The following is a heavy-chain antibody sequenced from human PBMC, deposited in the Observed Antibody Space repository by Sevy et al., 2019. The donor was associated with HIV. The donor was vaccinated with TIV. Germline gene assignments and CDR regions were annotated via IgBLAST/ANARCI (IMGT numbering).Heavy chain of an antibody. CDR3: ARXGCXQXXXX. CDR1: GFTFAKYS. D-gene: IGHD2-8*01. CDR2: FSFGCGRI. J-gene: IGHJ4*02. Sequence: GGSLRLSCAASGFTFAKYSMSWVRQAPGKGLEWVSTFSFGCGRINYADPVKGRFTISRDDSKNTLFLQMNSLRAEDTATYFCARXGCXQXXXXWGQGTLVTVSS. V-gene: IGHV3-23*01.